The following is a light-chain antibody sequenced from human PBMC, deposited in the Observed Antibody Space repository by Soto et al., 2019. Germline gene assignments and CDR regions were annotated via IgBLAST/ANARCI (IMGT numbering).Light chain of an antibody. CDR1: SSDIGAYDL. V-gene: IGLV2-14*01. CDR2: EVT. CDR3: LSYTISSSYV. Sequence: QSVLTQPASVSGSPGQSITISCSGTSSDIGAYDLVSWYQQHPGRAPKLMVYEVTHRPSGVSNRFSGSKSGNTASLTISGLQAEDEADYYCLSYTISSSYVFXTGTKVTVL. J-gene: IGLJ1*01.